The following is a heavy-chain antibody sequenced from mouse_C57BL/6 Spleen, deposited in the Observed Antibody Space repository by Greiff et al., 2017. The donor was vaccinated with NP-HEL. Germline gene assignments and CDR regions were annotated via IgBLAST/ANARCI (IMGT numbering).Heavy chain of an antibody. V-gene: IGHV5-4*01. CDR2: ISDGGSYT. D-gene: IGHD2-1*01. CDR1: GFTFSSYA. Sequence: EVQVVESGGGLVKPGGSLKLSCAASGFTFSSYAMSWVRQTPEKRLEWVATISDGGSYTYYPDNVKGRFTISRDNAKNNLYLQMSHLKSEDTAMYYCARDGGGNYLSWIAYWGQGTLVTVSA. CDR3: ARDGGGNYLSWIAY. J-gene: IGHJ3*01.